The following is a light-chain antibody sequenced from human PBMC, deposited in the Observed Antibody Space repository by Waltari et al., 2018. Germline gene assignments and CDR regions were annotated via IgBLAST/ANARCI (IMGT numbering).Light chain of an antibody. J-gene: IGKJ1*01. CDR3: HQYYLTPWT. V-gene: IGKV4-1*01. Sequence: IVVTQSLDSLSLFVVERATIRCKVSQSVLYISNTKYYLSWYQQKSGQSPSLLIYWASTREAGVPDRFSGSGSGTDFTLTINGLQPEDAAVYFCHQYYLTPWTFGQGTKLEIK. CDR2: WAS. CDR1: QSVLYISNTKYY.